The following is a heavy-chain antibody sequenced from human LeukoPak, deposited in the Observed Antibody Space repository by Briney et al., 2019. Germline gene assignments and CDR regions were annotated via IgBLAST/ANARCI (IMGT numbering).Heavy chain of an antibody. CDR2: ISGSGGST. Sequence: GGSLRLSCSASGFTFSSYAIHWVRQAPGKGLEYVSAISGSGGSTYYADSVKGRFTISRDNSKNTVYLQMSSLRAEDTAVYYCVNDGWSSGWNWFDPWGQGTLVTVSS. CDR3: VNDGWSSGWNWFDP. V-gene: IGHV3-64D*06. D-gene: IGHD6-19*01. J-gene: IGHJ5*02. CDR1: GFTFSSYA.